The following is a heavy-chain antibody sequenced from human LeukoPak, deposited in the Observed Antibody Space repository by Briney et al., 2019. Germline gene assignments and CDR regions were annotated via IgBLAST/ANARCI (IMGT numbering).Heavy chain of an antibody. J-gene: IGHJ4*02. CDR1: GGSISSSSYY. Sequence: SETLSLTCTVSGGSISSSSYYWGWIRQPPGKGLEWIGSIYYSGSTYYNPSLKSRVTISVDTSKNQFSLKPSSVTAADTAVYYCARHPVGATWYFDYWGQGTLVTVSS. D-gene: IGHD1-26*01. V-gene: IGHV4-39*01. CDR3: ARHPVGATWYFDY. CDR2: IYYSGST.